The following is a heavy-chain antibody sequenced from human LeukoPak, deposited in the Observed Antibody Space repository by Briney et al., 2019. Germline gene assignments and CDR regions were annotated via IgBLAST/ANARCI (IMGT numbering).Heavy chain of an antibody. CDR3: ARGRPLQPRGLYYYYMDV. CDR1: GYTFTGYY. CDR2: INPNSGGT. Sequence: ASVKVSCKASGYTFTGYYMHWVRQAPGQGLEWMGWINPNSGGTNYAQKFQGRVTMTRDTSTSTAYMELSSLRSEDTAVYYCARGRPLQPRGLYYYYMDVWGKGTTVTVSS. D-gene: IGHD4-11*01. V-gene: IGHV1-2*02. J-gene: IGHJ6*03.